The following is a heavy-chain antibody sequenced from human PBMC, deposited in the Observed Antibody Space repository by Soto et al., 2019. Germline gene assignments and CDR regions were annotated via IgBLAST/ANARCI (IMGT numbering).Heavy chain of an antibody. CDR3: ARLEGLATISYYFDF. D-gene: IGHD3-9*01. V-gene: IGHV4-39*01. CDR2: IYFRGNT. J-gene: IGHJ4*02. Sequence: SETLSLTCSVSGDSINSDKYYWGWIRQPPGKGLEWIGSIYFRGNTYYNPSLQTRATISLDKSKSQFSLKLNSVTAADSAVYFCARLEGLATISYYFDFWGQGALVTVSS. CDR1: GDSINSDKYY.